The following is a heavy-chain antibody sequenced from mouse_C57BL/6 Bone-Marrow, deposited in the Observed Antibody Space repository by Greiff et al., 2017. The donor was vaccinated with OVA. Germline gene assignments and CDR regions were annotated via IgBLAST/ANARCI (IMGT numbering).Heavy chain of an antibody. CDR3: AREGGYADMDY. CDR1: GFTFSSYA. Sequence: EVQGVESGGGLVKPGGSLKLSCAASGFTFSSYAMSWVRQTPEKRLEWVATISDGGSYTYYPDNVKGRFTISRDNAKNNLYLQMSHLKSEDTAMYYCAREGGYADMDYWGQGTSVTVSS. J-gene: IGHJ4*01. CDR2: ISDGGSYT. D-gene: IGHD2-2*01. V-gene: IGHV5-4*01.